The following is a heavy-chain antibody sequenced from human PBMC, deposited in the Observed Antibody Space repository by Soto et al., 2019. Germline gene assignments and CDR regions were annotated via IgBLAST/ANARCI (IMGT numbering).Heavy chain of an antibody. Sequence: QIQLVQSGAEVKNPGASVRLSCKASGYIFTSFHMHWVRQAPGQGLEWMGMINPSGGRTEYAENFQGRVTMTSDTSTNTVDMELTTLRSEDTAVYYCARAGINWLDPWGQGTLVIVSS. CDR1: GYIFTSFH. D-gene: IGHD2-21*01. J-gene: IGHJ5*02. CDR3: ARAGINWLDP. CDR2: INPSGGRT. V-gene: IGHV1-46*01.